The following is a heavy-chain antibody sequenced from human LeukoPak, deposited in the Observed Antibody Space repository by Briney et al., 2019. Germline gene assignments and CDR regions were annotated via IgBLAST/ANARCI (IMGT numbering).Heavy chain of an antibody. CDR1: GFSLSTSGMC. CDR3: ARIRDPAYSSSWYDDY. CDR2: IDWDDDK. D-gene: IGHD6-13*01. J-gene: IGHJ4*02. Sequence: SGPALVKPTQTLTLTCTFSGFSLSTSGMCVRWIRQPPGKALEWLARIDWDDDKYYSTSLKTRLTIFKDTSKNQVVLTMTNMDPVDTATYYCARIRDPAYSSSWYDDYWGQGTLVTVSS. V-gene: IGHV2-70*11.